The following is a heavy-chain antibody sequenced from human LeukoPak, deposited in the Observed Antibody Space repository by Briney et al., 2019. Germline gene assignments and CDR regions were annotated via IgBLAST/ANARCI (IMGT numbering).Heavy chain of an antibody. CDR1: GFTFSSYW. J-gene: IGHJ4*02. CDR2: IKQDGSEK. CDR3: AREGYYYDSSGYPYSFDY. V-gene: IGHV3-7*03. D-gene: IGHD3-22*01. Sequence: GGSLRLSCAASGFTFSSYWMSWVRQAPGKGLEWVANIKQDGSEKYYVDSVKGRFTISRDNAKNSLYLQMNSLRAEDTAVYYCAREGYYYDSSGYPYSFDYWGQGTLVTVSS.